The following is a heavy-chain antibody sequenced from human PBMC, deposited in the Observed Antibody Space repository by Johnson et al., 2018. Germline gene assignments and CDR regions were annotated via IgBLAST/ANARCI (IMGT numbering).Heavy chain of an antibody. CDR3: ARWGTYSGSLGNIF. CDR2: IWYDGSNK. Sequence: QVQLVESGGGVVQPGRSLRLSCAASGFTFSNYGMHWVRQAPGKGLEWVAVIWYDGSNKYYADSVTGRFTISRDNAKNTLDLQMNSLRAEDTAVYYCARWGTYSGSLGNIFWGQGTMVTVSS. V-gene: IGHV3-33*01. J-gene: IGHJ3*01. CDR1: GFTFSNYG. D-gene: IGHD1-26*01.